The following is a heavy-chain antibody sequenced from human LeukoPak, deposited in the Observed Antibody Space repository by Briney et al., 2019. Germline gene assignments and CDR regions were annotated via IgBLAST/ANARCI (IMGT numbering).Heavy chain of an antibody. CDR1: AFTFRDYS. V-gene: IGHV3-48*04. CDR2: ISTSSSTI. CDR3: ARRVIVVGLDY. J-gene: IGHJ4*02. Sequence: PGGSLRLSCAASAFTFRDYSMNWVRQAPGKGLEWVSYISTSSSTIYYADSVKGRFTISRDNAKNSLYLQMNSLRAEDAAVYYCARRVIVVGLDYWGQGTLVTVSS. D-gene: IGHD3-22*01.